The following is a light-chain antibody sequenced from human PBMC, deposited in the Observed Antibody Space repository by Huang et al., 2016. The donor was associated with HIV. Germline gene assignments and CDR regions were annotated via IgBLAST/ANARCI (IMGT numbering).Light chain of an antibody. J-gene: IGKJ1*01. CDR2: GAS. CDR3: QQYGGSPRT. V-gene: IGKV3-20*01. CDR1: QTVNNNY. Sequence: EIVLTQSPGTLSLSPGERATLSCRATQTVNNNYLAWYQQKDGQAPRLLIYGASSRATGIPDRFSGSGSGTDFTLTISRLEPEDCAVYYCQQYGGSPRTFGQGTKVEMK.